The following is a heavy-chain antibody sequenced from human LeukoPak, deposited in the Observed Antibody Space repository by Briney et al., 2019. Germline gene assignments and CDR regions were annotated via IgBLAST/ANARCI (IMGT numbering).Heavy chain of an antibody. CDR3: ARRTTATKKFDY. Sequence: GGSLRLSCAASGFTFSSYAMHWVRQAPGKGLEWVAVISYDGSNKYYADSVKGRFTISRDNSKNTLYLQMNSLRAEDTAVYYCARRTTATKKFDYWGQGTLVTVSS. V-gene: IGHV3-30-3*01. J-gene: IGHJ4*02. D-gene: IGHD4-17*01. CDR2: ISYDGSNK. CDR1: GFTFSSYA.